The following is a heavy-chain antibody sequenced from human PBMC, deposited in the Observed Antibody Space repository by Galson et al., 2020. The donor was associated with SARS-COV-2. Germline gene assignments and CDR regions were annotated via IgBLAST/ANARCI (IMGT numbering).Heavy chain of an antibody. Sequence: GGSLRLSCAASGFTFSSYILNWVRQAPGKGLAWVSSISSGSSSIYYADSAKGRFTISRDNAKNALYLQMNSLRAEDTAVYYCARPFGYYYYYMDVWGKGTTVTVSS. D-gene: IGHD3-10*01. V-gene: IGHV3-21*01. CDR3: ARPFGYYYYYMDV. J-gene: IGHJ6*03. CDR1: GFTFSSYI. CDR2: ISSGSSSI.